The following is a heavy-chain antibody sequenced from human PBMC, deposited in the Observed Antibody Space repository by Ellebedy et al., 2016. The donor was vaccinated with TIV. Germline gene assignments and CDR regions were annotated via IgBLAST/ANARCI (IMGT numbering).Heavy chain of an antibody. CDR3: AKDSFSKGDY. J-gene: IGHJ4*02. V-gene: IGHV3-7*01. CDR1: GFTFSNSW. CDR2: INQDGSGR. D-gene: IGHD4-11*01. Sequence: GESLKISCAGSGFTFSNSWMSWVRQAPGKGLEWVANINQDGSGRNYVGSVRGRFTISRDDAKNSLYLQMNSLRPDDTAVYYRAKDSFSKGDYWGLGTLVTVSS.